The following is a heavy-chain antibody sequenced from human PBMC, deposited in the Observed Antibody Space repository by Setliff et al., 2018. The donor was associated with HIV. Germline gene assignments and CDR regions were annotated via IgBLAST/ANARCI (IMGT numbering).Heavy chain of an antibody. V-gene: IGHV3-49*04. CDR1: GFTFGVYA. J-gene: IGHJ4*02. CDR2: IRHKAYGGTA. Sequence: GGSLRLSCTTSGFTFGVYAMTWVRQAPGKGLEWVGLIRHKAYGGTAEYDASVKGRLSISRNDSRNTLYLQMNGLESEDTAMYYCATEAQCSSSSCPGTLDSWGQGTLVTVSS. CDR3: ATEAQCSSSSCPGTLDS. D-gene: IGHD2-2*01.